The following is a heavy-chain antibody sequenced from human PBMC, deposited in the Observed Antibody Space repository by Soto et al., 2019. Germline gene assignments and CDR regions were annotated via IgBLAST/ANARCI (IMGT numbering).Heavy chain of an antibody. CDR3: ASGYSSSHLSHYYYGMDV. CDR2: TYYRSKWYN. J-gene: IGHJ6*04. Sequence: SQTLSLTCAISGDIVSSNSAAWNWIRQSPSRGLEWLGRTYYRSKWYNDYAVSVKSRITINPDTSKNQFSLQLNSVTPEDTAVYYCASGYSSSHLSHYYYGMDVWGKGPTVTVSS. V-gene: IGHV6-1*01. CDR1: GDIVSSNSAA. D-gene: IGHD6-6*01.